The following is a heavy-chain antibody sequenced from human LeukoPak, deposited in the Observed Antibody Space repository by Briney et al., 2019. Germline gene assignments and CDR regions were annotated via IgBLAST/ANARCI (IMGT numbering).Heavy chain of an antibody. J-gene: IGHJ4*02. CDR3: ARPSGDILTGYYGL. CDR1: GGSISSYY. D-gene: IGHD3-9*01. CDR2: TYYGGSV. V-gene: IGHV4-59*12. Sequence: SETLSLTCTVSGGSISSYYWSWIRQPPGKGLEWIGYTYYGGSVYSNPSLKSRVTISVDTSKNQFSLKLRSVTAADTAVYYCARPSGDILTGYYGLWGQGTLVTVSS.